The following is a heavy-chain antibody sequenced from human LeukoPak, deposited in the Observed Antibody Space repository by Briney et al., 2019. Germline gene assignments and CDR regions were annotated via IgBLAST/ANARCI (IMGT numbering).Heavy chain of an antibody. CDR3: ARESIAAAGTFRGVRNWFDP. Sequence: GASVKVSCKASGYTFTGYYMHWVRQAPGQGLEWMGWINPNSGGTNYAQKFQGRVTMTRDTSISTAYMELSRLRSDDTAVYYCARESIAAAGTFRGVRNWFDPWGQGTLVTVPS. CDR2: INPNSGGT. V-gene: IGHV1-2*02. D-gene: IGHD6-13*01. CDR1: GYTFTGYY. J-gene: IGHJ5*02.